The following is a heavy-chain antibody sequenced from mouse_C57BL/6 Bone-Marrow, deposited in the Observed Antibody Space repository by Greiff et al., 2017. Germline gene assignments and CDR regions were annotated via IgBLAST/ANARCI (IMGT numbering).Heavy chain of an antibody. Sequence: QVTLKVCGPGILQPSQTLSLTCSFSGFSLSTFGMGVGWIRQPSGKGLEWRAHIWWGDDKYYNQALKSRLTIAKATFKNQVFLKSANVDTAYTAPYYRTRIASTYYGSRYWGYFDYWGQGTTLTVSS. CDR3: TRIASTYYGSRYWGYFDY. CDR2: IWWGDDK. CDR1: GFSLSTFGMG. J-gene: IGHJ2*01. D-gene: IGHD1-1*01. V-gene: IGHV8-8*01.